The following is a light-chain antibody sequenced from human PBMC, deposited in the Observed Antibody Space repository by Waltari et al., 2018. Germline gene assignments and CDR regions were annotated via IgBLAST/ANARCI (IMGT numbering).Light chain of an antibody. CDR2: KAS. J-gene: IGKJ5*01. CDR1: QTIDTW. CDR3: QQYSSFPIT. V-gene: IGKV1-5*03. Sequence: DIQMTQSPSTLSASMGDSVTITCRASQTIDTWLAWYQQKPGKAPKLLIFKASNLESGVPSKFSGSGSGTEFTLTISTLEPDDFATYYCQQYSSFPITFGHGTRLEIK.